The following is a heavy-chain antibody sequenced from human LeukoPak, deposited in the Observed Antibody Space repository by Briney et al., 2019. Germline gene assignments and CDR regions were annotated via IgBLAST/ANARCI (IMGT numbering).Heavy chain of an antibody. V-gene: IGHV4-39*07. D-gene: IGHD6-13*01. CDR1: GGSISSSSYY. J-gene: IGHJ5*02. CDR3: ARGQTAAGTHWFDP. Sequence: SENLSLTCTVSGGSISSSSYYWGWIRQPPGKGLEWIGSIYYSGSTYYNPSLRSRVTISVDTSKNQFSLKLSSVTAADTAVYYCARGQTAAGTHWFDPWGQGTLVTVSS. CDR2: IYYSGST.